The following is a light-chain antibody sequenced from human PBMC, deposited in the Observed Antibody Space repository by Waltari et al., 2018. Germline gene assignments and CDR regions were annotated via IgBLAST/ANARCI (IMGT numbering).Light chain of an antibody. Sequence: QSALTQPASVSGSPGQSITISCTGTSSDVGGYNYVSWYQQHPGKAPNLMIYDVSKRPSGVSNRVSGSKSGNTADLTISGLQAEDEADYYCSAYTSSSTYVFGTGTKVTVL. CDR3: SAYTSSSTYV. CDR2: DVS. J-gene: IGLJ1*01. CDR1: SSDVGGYNY. V-gene: IGLV2-14*01.